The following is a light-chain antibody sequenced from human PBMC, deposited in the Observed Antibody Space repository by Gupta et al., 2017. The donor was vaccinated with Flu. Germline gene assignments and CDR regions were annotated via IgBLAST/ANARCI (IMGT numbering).Light chain of an antibody. J-gene: IGKJ4*01. CDR2: EAS. CDR3: QHDGKWPCT. Sequence: VGMTPSPLSLNVTLGQTASISCTSSERLVYNGVNTYLDWYQQRPGHSPRLLIHEASNRDSGVPDRFSGSGSGTDFTLTISSLEAEDFGVYYCQHDGKWPCTFGRGTKVEIK. CDR1: ERLVYNGVNTY. V-gene: IGKV2-30*01.